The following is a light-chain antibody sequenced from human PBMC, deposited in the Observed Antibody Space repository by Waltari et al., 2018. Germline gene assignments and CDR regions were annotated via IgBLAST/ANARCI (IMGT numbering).Light chain of an antibody. J-gene: IGKJ4*01. CDR3: QHYYTSPPT. CDR1: PSVLSSSDNKNS. CDR2: WSS. V-gene: IGKV4-1*01. Sequence: DIVMTQSPDSLAVSLGERDTLNCNSSPSVLSSSDNKNSLAWYQQKPGQPPKLFIYWSSTRESGVPDRFSGSGSGTDFALTISSLQAEDVAVYYCQHYYTSPPTFGGGTKVEIK.